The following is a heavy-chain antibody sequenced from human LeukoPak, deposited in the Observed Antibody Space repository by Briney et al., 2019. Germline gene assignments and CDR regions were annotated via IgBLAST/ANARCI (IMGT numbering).Heavy chain of an antibody. V-gene: IGHV3-23*01. CDR3: AKGSSSSRPYYFDY. CDR1: GFTFSTYV. CDR2: ISGSGDST. Sequence: PGGSPRLSCAASGFTFSTYVMSWVRQAPEKGLEWVSAISGSGDSTYYVDSVKGRFTISRDNSKNTLYLQMNSLRAEDTAVYYCAKGSSSSRPYYFDYWGQGPLVTVSS. J-gene: IGHJ4*02. D-gene: IGHD6-13*01.